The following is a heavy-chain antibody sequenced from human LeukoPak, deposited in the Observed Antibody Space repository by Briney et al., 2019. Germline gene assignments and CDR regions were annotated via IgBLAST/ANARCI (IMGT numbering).Heavy chain of an antibody. CDR3: ARGRFYAWGSYRSRPFDY. V-gene: IGHV4-34*01. CDR2: INHSGST. D-gene: IGHD3-16*02. Sequence: SETLSLTCAVYGGSFSGYYWSWIRQPPGKGLEWIGEINHSGSTNYNPSLKSRVTISVDTSKNQFSLKLSSVTAADTAVYYCARGRFYAWGSYRSRPFDYWGQGTLVTVSS. J-gene: IGHJ4*02. CDR1: GGSFSGYY.